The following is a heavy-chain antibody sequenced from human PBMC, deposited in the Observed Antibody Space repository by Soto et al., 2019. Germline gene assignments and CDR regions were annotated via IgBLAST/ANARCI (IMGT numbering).Heavy chain of an antibody. Sequence: ASVKVSCKASGYTFTGYYMHWVRQAPGQGLEWMGWINPNSGGTNYAQKFQGRVTMTRDTSISIAYMELSRLRSDDTAVYYCARASSSGWYGDSVHFDYWGQGTLVTVSS. D-gene: IGHD6-19*01. CDR2: INPNSGGT. V-gene: IGHV1-2*02. J-gene: IGHJ4*02. CDR3: ARASSSGWYGDSVHFDY. CDR1: GYTFTGYY.